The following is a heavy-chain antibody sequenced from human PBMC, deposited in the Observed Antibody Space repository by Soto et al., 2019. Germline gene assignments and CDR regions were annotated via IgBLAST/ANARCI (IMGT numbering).Heavy chain of an antibody. J-gene: IGHJ4*02. CDR2: ISGSGGST. D-gene: IGHD3-9*01. CDR3: AKETDYDILTGPFDY. Sequence: PGGSLRLFCAASGFTFSSYAMSWVRQAPGKGLEWVSAISGSGGSTYYADSVKGRFTISRDNSKNTLYLQMNSLRAEDTAVYYCAKETDYDILTGPFDYWGQGTLVTVSS. CDR1: GFTFSSYA. V-gene: IGHV3-23*01.